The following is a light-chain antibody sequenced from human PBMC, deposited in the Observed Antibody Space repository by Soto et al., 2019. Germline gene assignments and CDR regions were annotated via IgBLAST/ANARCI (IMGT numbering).Light chain of an antibody. V-gene: IGLV3-27*01. J-gene: IGLJ3*02. CDR2: KDS. CDR1: VLAKRY. Sequence: SYELTQPSSVSVSPGQTARITCSGDVLAKRYARWFQQKPGQAPVLVIYKDSERPSGIPERFSGSSSGTIVTLTIRGAQVEDEADYYCYSAPDNKWVFGGGTKVTVL. CDR3: YSAPDNKWV.